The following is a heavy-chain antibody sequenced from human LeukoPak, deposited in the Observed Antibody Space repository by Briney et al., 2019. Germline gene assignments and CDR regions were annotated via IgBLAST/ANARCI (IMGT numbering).Heavy chain of an antibody. Sequence: ASVKVSCKASGYTFTSYGISWVRQAPGQGLEWMGWISAYNGNTNYAQKLQGRVTMTTDTSTTTAYMELRSLRSDGTAVYYCAREPTSYYYDSSGYYTRDYFDYWGQGTLVTVSS. CDR1: GYTFTSYG. J-gene: IGHJ4*02. D-gene: IGHD3-22*01. V-gene: IGHV1-18*01. CDR2: ISAYNGNT. CDR3: AREPTSYYYDSSGYYTRDYFDY.